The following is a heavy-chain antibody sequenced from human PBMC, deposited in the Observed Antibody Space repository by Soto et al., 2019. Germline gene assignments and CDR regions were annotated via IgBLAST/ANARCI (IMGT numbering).Heavy chain of an antibody. Sequence: SETLSLTCAVYGGSFSGYYWSWFRQPPGKGLEWIGEINHSGSTNYNPSLKSRVTISVDTSKNQFSLKLSSVTAADTAVYYCARVRPLLLWFGENPYFDYWGQGTLVPVSS. V-gene: IGHV4-34*01. D-gene: IGHD3-10*01. CDR1: GGSFSGYY. CDR3: ARVRPLLLWFGENPYFDY. CDR2: INHSGST. J-gene: IGHJ4*02.